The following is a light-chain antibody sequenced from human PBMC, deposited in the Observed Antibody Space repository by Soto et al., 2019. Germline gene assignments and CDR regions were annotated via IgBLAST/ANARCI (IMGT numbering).Light chain of an antibody. CDR1: SSNIGAGYD. CDR2: GNS. V-gene: IGLV1-40*01. Sequence: SVLTQPPSVSGAPGQRVTISCTGSSSNIGAGYDVHWYQQLPGTAPKLLIYGNSNRPSGVPDRFSGSKSGTSASLAITGLQAEDEADYYCQSYDSSLRGSYVFGTGTKVTVL. CDR3: QSYDSSLRGSYV. J-gene: IGLJ1*01.